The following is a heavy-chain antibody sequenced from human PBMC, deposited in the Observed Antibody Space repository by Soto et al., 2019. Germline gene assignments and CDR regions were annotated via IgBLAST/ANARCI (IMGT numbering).Heavy chain of an antibody. CDR2: IYNSGST. CDR1: GGSVSSGSYY. CDR3: ARESDSGSYYFDY. Sequence: LSLTCTVSGGSVSSGSYYWSWIRQPPGKGLEWIGYIYNSGSTNYNPSLKSRVTISVDTSKNHFSLRMSSVTAADTAVYYYARESDSGSYYFDYWGRGTLVTVSS. D-gene: IGHD3-10*01. J-gene: IGHJ4*02. V-gene: IGHV4-61*03.